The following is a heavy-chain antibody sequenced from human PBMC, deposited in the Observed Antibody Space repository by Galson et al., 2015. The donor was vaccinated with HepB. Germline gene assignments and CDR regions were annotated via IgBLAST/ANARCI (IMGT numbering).Heavy chain of an antibody. D-gene: IGHD3-10*01. CDR2: ISWNGGTI. Sequence: SLRLSCAASGFTFYDYAMHWVRQVPGTGPEWVAGISWNGGTITYADSVKGRFTISRDNAKNSLYLQMSSLRVEDTAFYFCAKAPRGSYYVTYFDLWGRGTLVTVSS. CDR1: GFTFYDYA. J-gene: IGHJ4*02. V-gene: IGHV3-9*01. CDR3: AKAPRGSYYVTYFDL.